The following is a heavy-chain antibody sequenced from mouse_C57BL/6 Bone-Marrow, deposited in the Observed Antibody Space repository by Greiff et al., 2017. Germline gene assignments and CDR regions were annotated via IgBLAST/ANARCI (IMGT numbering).Heavy chain of an antibody. CDR2: ISSGGSYT. CDR3: ARPQTAQATIFAY. Sequence: EVQGVESGGDLVKPGGSLKLSCAASGFTFSSYGMSWVRQTPDKRLEWVATISSGGSYTYYPDSVKGRFTISRDNAKNTLYLQMSSLKSEDTAMYYCARPQTAQATIFAYWGQGTMVTVSA. CDR1: GFTFSSYG. V-gene: IGHV5-6*01. D-gene: IGHD3-2*02. J-gene: IGHJ3*01.